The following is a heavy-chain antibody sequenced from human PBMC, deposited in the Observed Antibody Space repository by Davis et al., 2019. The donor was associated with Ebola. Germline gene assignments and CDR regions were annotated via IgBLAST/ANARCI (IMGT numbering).Heavy chain of an antibody. D-gene: IGHD2-15*01. Sequence: GESLKISCAASGFTFSTYSMSWVRQAPGKGLEWVSSISSDSDYIYYADSAKGRFTISRDNAKNSLYLQMNSLRAEDTALYYCAKGSLYCSGGSCYDYWGQGTLVTVSS. J-gene: IGHJ4*02. CDR1: GFTFSTYS. CDR2: ISSDSDYI. CDR3: AKGSLYCSGGSCYDY. V-gene: IGHV3-21*04.